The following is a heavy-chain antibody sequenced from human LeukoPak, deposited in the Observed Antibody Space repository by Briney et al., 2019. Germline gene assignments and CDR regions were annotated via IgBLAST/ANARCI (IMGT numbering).Heavy chain of an antibody. Sequence: GGSLRLSCAASGFTFSSYSMNWVRQAPGKGLEWASSISSSSSYIYYADSVKGRFTISRDNAKNSLYLQMNSLRAEDTAVYYCARGGSGRPFDYWGQGTLVTVSS. D-gene: IGHD3-10*01. CDR1: GFTFSSYS. V-gene: IGHV3-21*01. CDR3: ARGGSGRPFDY. CDR2: ISSSSSYI. J-gene: IGHJ4*02.